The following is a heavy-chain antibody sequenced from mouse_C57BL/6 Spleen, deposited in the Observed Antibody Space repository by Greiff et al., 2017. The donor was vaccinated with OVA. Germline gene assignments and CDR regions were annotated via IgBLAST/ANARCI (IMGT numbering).Heavy chain of an antibody. CDR2: IYPGDGDT. CDR3: ARRRNYDMAMDY. V-gene: IGHV1-80*01. D-gene: IGHD2-4*01. J-gene: IGHJ4*01. CDR1: GYAFSNYC. Sequence: QVQLKESGAELVKPGASVKISCKASGYAFSNYCMNWVKQRPGQGLEWIGQIYPGDGDTNYNGKFKGKATLTADKSSSTAYMQLSSLTSEDSAVYFCARRRNYDMAMDYWGQGTSVTVSS.